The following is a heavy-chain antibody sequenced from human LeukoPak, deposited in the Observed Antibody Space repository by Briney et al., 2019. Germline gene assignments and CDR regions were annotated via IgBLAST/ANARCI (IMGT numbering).Heavy chain of an antibody. Sequence: SETLSLTCAVYDGSFSGYYWNWIRQPPGKGLEWIGEIHQSGNTNYNPSLKSRLTISVDTSKNQFSLKLSSVTAADTAVYYCARELKNWFDPWSQGTLVTVSS. J-gene: IGHJ5*02. D-gene: IGHD3-10*01. CDR1: DGSFSGYY. V-gene: IGHV4-34*01. CDR3: ARELKNWFDP. CDR2: IHQSGNT.